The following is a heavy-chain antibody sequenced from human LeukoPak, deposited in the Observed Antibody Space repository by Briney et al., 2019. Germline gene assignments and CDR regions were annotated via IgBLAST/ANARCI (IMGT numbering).Heavy chain of an antibody. J-gene: IGHJ5*02. CDR1: GYTFTDYY. CDR3: ATVAVAGTPAKYNWFDP. Sequence: ASVKVSCKVSGYTFTDYYMHWVQQAPGKGLEWMGLVDPEDGETIYAEKLQGRVTITADTSTDTAYMELSSLRSEDTAVYYCATVAVAGTPAKYNWFDPWGQGTLVTVSS. CDR2: VDPEDGET. V-gene: IGHV1-69-2*01. D-gene: IGHD6-19*01.